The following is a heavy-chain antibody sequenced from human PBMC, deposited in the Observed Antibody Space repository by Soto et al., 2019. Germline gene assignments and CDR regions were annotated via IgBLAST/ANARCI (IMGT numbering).Heavy chain of an antibody. V-gene: IGHV3-23*01. J-gene: IGHJ6*02. D-gene: IGHD6-6*01. CDR2: ISGGGGST. CDR3: ARPRSSSYYYYYALDV. CDR1: GFTFSSYA. Sequence: EVQLLESGGGLVQPGGSLRLSCAASGFTFSSYAMSWVRQAPGKGLEWVSAISGGGGSTYYADSVKGRFTISRDNSKNTLYLQMNSLRAEDTAVYYCARPRSSSYYYYYALDVWGQGTTVTVSS.